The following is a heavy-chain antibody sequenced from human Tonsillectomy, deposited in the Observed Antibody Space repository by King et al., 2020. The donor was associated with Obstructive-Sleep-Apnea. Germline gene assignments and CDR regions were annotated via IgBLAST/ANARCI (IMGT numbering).Heavy chain of an antibody. CDR2: TSNKAKRYNT. D-gene: IGHD3-22*01. CDR3: VRAPLYDSRGDSPDAFDI. V-gene: IGHV3-72*01. CDR1: GFTLSDHY. Sequence: EVQLVESGGGLVQPGGSLRLSCAASGFTLSDHYMDWVRQAPGQGLEWVGRTSNKAKRYNTKYAASVKCRVTISRDDSKNSLYLQMNSLKTDDTAVYYCVRAPLYDSRGDSPDAFDIWGQGTLVTVSS. J-gene: IGHJ3*02.